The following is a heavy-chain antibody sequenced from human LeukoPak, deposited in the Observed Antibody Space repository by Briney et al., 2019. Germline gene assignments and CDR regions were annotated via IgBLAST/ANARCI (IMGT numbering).Heavy chain of an antibody. D-gene: IGHD6-13*01. Sequence: PGRSLRLSCAASGFTFDDYAMHWVRHAPGKGLEGVSGISWNSGSIGYADSVKGRFTISRDNAKNSLYLQMNSLRAEDTALYYCAILNTARIAAAGPGGVGAFDIWGQGTMVTVSS. CDR2: ISWNSGSI. CDR1: GFTFDDYA. V-gene: IGHV3-9*01. J-gene: IGHJ3*02. CDR3: AILNTARIAAAGPGGVGAFDI.